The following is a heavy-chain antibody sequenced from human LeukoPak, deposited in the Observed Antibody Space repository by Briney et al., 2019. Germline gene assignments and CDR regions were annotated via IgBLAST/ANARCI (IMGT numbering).Heavy chain of an antibody. CDR1: GFTFSSYS. V-gene: IGHV3-21*04. Sequence: GGSLRLSCAASGFTFSSYSMNWVRQAPGKGLEWVSSISSSSSYIYYADSVKGRFTISRDNSKNTLYLQMNSLRAEDTAVYYCAKGPEQPYDFWSGSYFDYWGQGTLVTVSS. D-gene: IGHD3-3*01. CDR3: AKGPEQPYDFWSGSYFDY. J-gene: IGHJ4*02. CDR2: ISSSSSYI.